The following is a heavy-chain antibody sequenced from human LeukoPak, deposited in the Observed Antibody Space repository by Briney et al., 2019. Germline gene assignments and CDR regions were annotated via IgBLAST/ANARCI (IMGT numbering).Heavy chain of an antibody. D-gene: IGHD6-13*01. J-gene: IGHJ1*01. V-gene: IGHV3-43*01. CDR3: AKAGVAAAGIHEYFQH. CDR1: EFTFVVYT. Sequence: PGGSWRLPWAASEFTFVVYTLHWVGQARGKGLEWVSLISWDGGSTYYADSVKGRFTISRDNSKNSLYLQMNSLRTEDTALYYCAKAGVAAAGIHEYFQHWGQGTLVTVSS. CDR2: ISWDGGST.